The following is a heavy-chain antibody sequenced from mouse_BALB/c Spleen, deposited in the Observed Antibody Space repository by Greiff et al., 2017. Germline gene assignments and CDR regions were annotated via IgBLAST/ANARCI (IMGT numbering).Heavy chain of an antibody. CDR1: GFTFSDYY. D-gene: IGHD1-2*01. CDR3: ARGNYYGYVGWFAY. J-gene: IGHJ3*01. CDR2: ISDGGSYT. V-gene: IGHV5-4*02. Sequence: EVKLVESGGGLVKPGGSLKLSCAASGFTFSDYYMYWVRQTPEKRLEWVATISDGGSYTYYPDSVKGRFTISRDNAKNNLYLQMSSLRSEDTAMYYCARGNYYGYVGWFAYWGQGTLVTVSA.